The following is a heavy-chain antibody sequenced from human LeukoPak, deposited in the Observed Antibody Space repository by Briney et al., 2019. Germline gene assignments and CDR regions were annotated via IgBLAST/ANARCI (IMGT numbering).Heavy chain of an antibody. D-gene: IGHD6-13*01. Sequence: GGSLRLSCAASGFTFSNAWMSWVRQAPGKGLEWVGRIKSKTDGGTTDYAAPVKGRFTISRDDSKNTLYLQMNSLKTEDTAVYYCTTEVAIAAACTLFDYWGQGTLVTVSS. J-gene: IGHJ4*02. V-gene: IGHV3-15*01. CDR3: TTEVAIAAACTLFDY. CDR2: IKSKTDGGTT. CDR1: GFTFSNAW.